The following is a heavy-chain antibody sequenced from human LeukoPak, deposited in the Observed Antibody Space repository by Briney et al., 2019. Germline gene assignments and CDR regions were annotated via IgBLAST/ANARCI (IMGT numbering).Heavy chain of an antibody. V-gene: IGHV4-30-2*01. CDR2: MYPSRST. J-gene: IGHJ4*02. CDR3: HSGSTYYNPSLKSRVTISVDRSKNQFSLKLSSVTAADTAVYYCARTKVAATNLQFDY. Sequence: SETLSLTCAVSGGSLSSGGYPWRCLRQPPGKGLEWIGYMYPSRSTYHSPPLKRPVNILVGKSKDQFSLTLEHLTAPVPAGYFYHSGSTYYNPSLKSRVTISVDRSKNQFSLKLSSVTAADTAVYYCARTKVAATNLQFDYWGQGTLVTVSS. CDR1: GGSLSSGGYP. D-gene: IGHD1-26*01.